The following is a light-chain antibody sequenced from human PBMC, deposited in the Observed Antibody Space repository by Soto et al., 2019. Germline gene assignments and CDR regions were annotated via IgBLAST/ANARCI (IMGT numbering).Light chain of an antibody. CDR3: QQYGSSPPYT. CDR2: GSS. Sequence: EVVLTQSPGTLSLSPGERATLSCRASQTVSNNYLAWYQHKPGQSPKLLIFGSSDRATGIPDRFSGSGSGTDFTLTISRLEPEDFAVYYGQQYGSSPPYTFGQGTKLEIK. CDR1: QTVSNNY. V-gene: IGKV3-20*01. J-gene: IGKJ2*01.